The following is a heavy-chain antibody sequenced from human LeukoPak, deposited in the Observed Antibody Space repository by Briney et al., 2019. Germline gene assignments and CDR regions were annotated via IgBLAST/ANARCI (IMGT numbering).Heavy chain of an antibody. Sequence: GGSLRLSCAASGFTFSRYRMSWVRQAPGKGLEWVANIKKDGSEKYYVDSVKGRFTISRDNAKNSLYLQMNSLRAEDTAIYYCASGTYYKTNYFDYWGQGTLVTVSS. D-gene: IGHD1-26*01. CDR2: IKKDGSEK. CDR3: ASGTYYKTNYFDY. V-gene: IGHV3-7*01. J-gene: IGHJ4*02. CDR1: GFTFSRYR.